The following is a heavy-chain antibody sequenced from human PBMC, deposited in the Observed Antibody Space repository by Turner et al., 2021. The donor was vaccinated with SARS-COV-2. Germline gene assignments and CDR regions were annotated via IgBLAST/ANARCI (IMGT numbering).Heavy chain of an antibody. V-gene: IGHV3-33*08. D-gene: IGHD3-3*01. Sequence: QVQLVESGGGLVQPGRSLRLSCSASGFTFSSYGMHWVRQAPGKWLEWVAVIWYDGSNKYYADSVKGRFTITRDNSKNTLYLQMNSLRAEDTAVYYCARDRGLSYDFWSAYYESWFDPWGQGTLVTVSS. CDR3: ARDRGLSYDFWSAYYESWFDP. J-gene: IGHJ5*02. CDR2: IWYDGSNK. CDR1: GFTFSSYG.